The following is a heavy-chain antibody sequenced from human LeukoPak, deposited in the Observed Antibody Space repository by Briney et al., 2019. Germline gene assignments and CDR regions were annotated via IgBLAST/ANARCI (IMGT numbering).Heavy chain of an antibody. CDR2: INHSGST. D-gene: IGHD3-22*01. V-gene: IGHV4-34*01. CDR3: ASRTYYYDSSGYYHRGNY. CDR1: GGSISSYY. J-gene: IGHJ4*02. Sequence: SETLSLTCTVSGGSISSYYWSWIRQPPGKGLEWIGEINHSGSTNYNPSLKSRVTISVDTSKNQFSLKLSSVTAADTAVYYCASRTYYYDSSGYYHRGNYWGQGTLVTVSS.